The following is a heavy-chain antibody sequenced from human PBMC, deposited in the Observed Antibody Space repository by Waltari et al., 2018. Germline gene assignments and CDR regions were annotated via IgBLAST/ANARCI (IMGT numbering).Heavy chain of an antibody. J-gene: IGHJ4*02. D-gene: IGHD7-27*01. CDR2: FSPIFGTT. CDR3: ARDRTGD. Sequence: QVQLVQSGAEVKKPGSSVKVSCKASGGTFSSYALSGVRPAPGQGLEWMGGFSPIFGTTSSAHKCQGRATITTSESTSTAYMQLSSLRTEDKGVYYCARDRTGDWGQGTLVTFSS. V-gene: IGHV1-69*05. CDR1: GGTFSSYA.